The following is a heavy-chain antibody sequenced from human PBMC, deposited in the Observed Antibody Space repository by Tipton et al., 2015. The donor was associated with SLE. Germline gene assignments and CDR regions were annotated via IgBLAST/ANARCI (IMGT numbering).Heavy chain of an antibody. CDR1: GGSISSSSYY. D-gene: IGHD1-26*01. CDR3: ARDQDSGSYRGQNAFDI. CDR2: IYYSGST. J-gene: IGHJ3*02. Sequence: LRLSCTVSGGSISSSSYYWGWIRQPPGKGLEWIGSIYYSGSTNYNPSLKSRVTISVDTSKNQFSLKLSSVTAADTAAYYCARDQDSGSYRGQNAFDIWGQGTMVTVSS. V-gene: IGHV4-39*07.